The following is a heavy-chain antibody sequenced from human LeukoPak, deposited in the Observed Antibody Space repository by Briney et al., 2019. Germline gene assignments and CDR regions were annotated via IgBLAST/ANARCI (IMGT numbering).Heavy chain of an antibody. J-gene: IGHJ5*02. CDR2: IKQDGSEK. CDR3: ARPAASGWYGDWFDP. CDR1: GFTFSDYR. D-gene: IGHD6-19*01. Sequence: GGSLRLSCAASGFTFSDYRMSWVRQAPGKGLEWVANIKQDGSEKYYVDSVKGRFTISRDNAKNSLYLQMNSLRAEDTAVYYCARPAASGWYGDWFDPWGQGTLVTVSS. V-gene: IGHV3-7*01.